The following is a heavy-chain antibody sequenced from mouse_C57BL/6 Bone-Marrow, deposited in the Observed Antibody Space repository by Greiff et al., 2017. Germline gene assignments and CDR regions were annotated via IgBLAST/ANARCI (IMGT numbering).Heavy chain of an antibody. CDR3: ASDGGVYGAY. J-gene: IGHJ3*01. CDR2: ISDGGSYT. V-gene: IGHV5-4*01. D-gene: IGHD1-1*02. Sequence: EVQRVESGGGLVKPGGSLKLSCAASGFTFSSYAMSWVRQTPEKRLEWVATISDGGSYTYYPDNVKGRFTISRDNAKNDLYLQMSHLKSEDTAMYYCASDGGVYGAYWGQGTLVTVSA. CDR1: GFTFSSYA.